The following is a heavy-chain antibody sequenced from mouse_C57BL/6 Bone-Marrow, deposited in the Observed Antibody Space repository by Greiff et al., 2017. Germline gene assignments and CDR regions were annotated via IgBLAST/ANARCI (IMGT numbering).Heavy chain of an antibody. J-gene: IGHJ3*01. CDR1: GFSLTSYG. V-gene: IGHV2-2*01. Sequence: QVQLQQSGPGLVQPSQSLSITCTVSGFSLTSYGVHWVRQSPGKGLEWLGVIWSGGSTAYNAAFISRMSISKDNSKSQVFFKMNSLQADDSAIYYGARNYYYGSGYVAGFAYWGQGTLVTVSA. CDR3: ARNYYYGSGYVAGFAY. CDR2: IWSGGST. D-gene: IGHD1-1*01.